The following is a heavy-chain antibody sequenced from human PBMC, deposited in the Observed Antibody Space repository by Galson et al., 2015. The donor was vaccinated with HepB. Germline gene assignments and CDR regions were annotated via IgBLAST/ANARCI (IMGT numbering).Heavy chain of an antibody. J-gene: IGHJ4*02. CDR3: ASRHSYFRSGTWYNVADY. D-gene: IGHD3-10*01. V-gene: IGHV5-10-1*01. Sequence: QSGAEVTKPGESLRISCTGSGYTFNAFWISWVRQIPGKGLEWLGRIDPSDSYPDDSLSFHGHVSMPVDKSTTTAYLQWSSLKASDTAMYYCASRHSYFRSGTWYNVADYWGQGTLVSVSS. CDR1: GYTFNAFW. CDR2: IDPSDSYP.